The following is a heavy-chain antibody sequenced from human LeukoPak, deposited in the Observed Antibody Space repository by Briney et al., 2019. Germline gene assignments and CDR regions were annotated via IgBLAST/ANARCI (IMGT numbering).Heavy chain of an antibody. CDR1: GFAFSSYW. CDR2: IKPDGTQN. J-gene: IGHJ6*02. CDR3: ARLRPYSSSWYAYYGMDV. Sequence: GGSLRLSCVASGFAFSSYWMTWVRQAPGKGLEWVANIKPDGTQNYYVDSVKGRFTISRDNAKNSLYLQMNSLRADETAVYYCARLRPYSSSWYAYYGMDVWGQGTTVTVSS. D-gene: IGHD6-13*01. V-gene: IGHV3-7*04.